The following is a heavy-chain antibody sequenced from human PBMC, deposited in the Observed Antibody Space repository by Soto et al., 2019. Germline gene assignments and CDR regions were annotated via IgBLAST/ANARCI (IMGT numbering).Heavy chain of an antibody. V-gene: IGHV4-39*07. CDR1: GDPIATSSYY. CDR2: IYYSGTT. CDR3: ARNVLYGSRSYYTDY. D-gene: IGHD3-10*01. J-gene: IGHJ4*02. Sequence: PSETLSLTCTVSGDPIATSSYYWGWIRQPPGKGLEWIGNIYYSGTTYYNPSLKSRVTISVDKSKNQFSLKLSSVTAADTAVYYCARNVLYGSRSYYTDYWGQGTLVTVSS.